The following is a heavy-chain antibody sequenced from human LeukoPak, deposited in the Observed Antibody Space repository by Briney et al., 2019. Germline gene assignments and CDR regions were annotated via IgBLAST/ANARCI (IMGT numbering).Heavy chain of an antibody. Sequence: PSETLSLTCAVYGGSFSGYYWSWIRQPPGKGLEWIGEINHSGSTNYNPSLKSRVTISVDTSKNQFSLKLSSVTAADTAVYYCARKAPYYSDGSGPLGTYYFDYWGQGTLVTVSS. CDR3: ARKAPYYSDGSGPLGTYYFDY. D-gene: IGHD3-22*01. J-gene: IGHJ4*02. V-gene: IGHV4-34*01. CDR1: GGSFSGYY. CDR2: INHSGST.